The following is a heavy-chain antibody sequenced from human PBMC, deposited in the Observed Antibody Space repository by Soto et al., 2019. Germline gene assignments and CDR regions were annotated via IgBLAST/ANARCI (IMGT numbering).Heavy chain of an antibody. CDR2: IYPGDSDT. D-gene: IGHD2-2*02. J-gene: IGHJ6*02. Sequence: GESLKISCKGSGYSFTSYWIGWVRQMPGEGLEWMGIIYPGDSDTRYSPSFQGQVTISADKSISTAYLQWSSLKASDTAMYYCARRGCSSTSCYRGKRDTAMGPSPYYYYYGMDVWGQGTTVTVSS. V-gene: IGHV5-51*01. CDR3: ARRGCSSTSCYRGKRDTAMGPSPYYYYYGMDV. CDR1: GYSFTSYW.